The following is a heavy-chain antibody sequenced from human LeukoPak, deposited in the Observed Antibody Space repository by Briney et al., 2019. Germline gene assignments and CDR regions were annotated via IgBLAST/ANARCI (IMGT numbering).Heavy chain of an antibody. Sequence: GGSLRLSCAASGFTFSSYSMNWVRQAPGKGLEWVSSISSSSSYIYYADSVKGRFTISRDNAKNSLYLQMNSLRAEDTAVYYCARDSAEDDYGDLVRTSIDYWGQGTLVTVSS. V-gene: IGHV3-21*01. D-gene: IGHD4-17*01. CDR1: GFTFSSYS. CDR2: ISSSSSYI. CDR3: ARDSAEDDYGDLVRTSIDY. J-gene: IGHJ4*02.